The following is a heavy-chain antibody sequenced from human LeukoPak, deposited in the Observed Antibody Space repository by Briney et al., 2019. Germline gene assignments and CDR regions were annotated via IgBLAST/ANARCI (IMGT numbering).Heavy chain of an antibody. V-gene: IGHV4-61*02. CDR1: GGSISSGSYY. J-gene: IGHJ4*02. D-gene: IGHD1-26*01. CDR2: IYTSGST. Sequence: PSQTLSLTCTVSGGSISSGSYYWSWIRQPAGKGLEWIGRIYTSGSTNYNPSLKSRVTISVDTSKNQFSLKLSSVTAADTAVYYYARIRVVGAGDYWGQGTLVTVSS. CDR3: ARIRVVGAGDY.